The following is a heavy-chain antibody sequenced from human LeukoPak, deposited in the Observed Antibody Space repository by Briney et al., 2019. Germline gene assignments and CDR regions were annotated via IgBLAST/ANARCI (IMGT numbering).Heavy chain of an antibody. D-gene: IGHD6-13*01. CDR3: AKDRSSSCFDY. J-gene: IGHJ4*02. CDR1: GFTVSSDY. CDR2: ISGSGGST. Sequence: GGSLRLSCAASGFTVSSDYMSWVRQARGKGLEWVSAISGSGGSTYYADSVKGRFTISRDNSKNTLYLQMNSLRAEDTVVYYCAKDRSSSCFDYWGQGTLVTVSS. V-gene: IGHV3-23*01.